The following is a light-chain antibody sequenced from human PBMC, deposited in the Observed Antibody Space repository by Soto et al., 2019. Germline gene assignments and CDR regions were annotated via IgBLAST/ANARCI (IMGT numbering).Light chain of an antibody. CDR1: SSDVGGSGL. J-gene: IGLJ1*01. Sequence: QSALTQPASVSGSPAQSITISCTGSSSDVGGSGLVSWYQFHPGKAPKLLIFEGFKRPSGVSNRFSGSKSGSTASLTISGLQTDDEADYFCCSSAPESTYVFGTGTKLTVL. CDR2: EGF. CDR3: CSSAPESTYV. V-gene: IGLV2-23*01.